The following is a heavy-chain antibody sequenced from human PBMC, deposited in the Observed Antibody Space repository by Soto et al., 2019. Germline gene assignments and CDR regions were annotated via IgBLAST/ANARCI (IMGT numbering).Heavy chain of an antibody. J-gene: IGHJ6*02. Sequence: PSETLSLTCTVSGGSISSGDYYWSWIRQPPGKGLEWIGYIYHSGSTYYNPSLKSRVTISIDTSKTQISLELSSMTAADAALYYCGRQGFGALHGRVDGWGQGTTVTVSS. CDR3: GRQGFGALHGRVDG. D-gene: IGHD3-10*01. CDR1: GGSISSGDYY. V-gene: IGHV4-30-4*01. CDR2: IYHSGST.